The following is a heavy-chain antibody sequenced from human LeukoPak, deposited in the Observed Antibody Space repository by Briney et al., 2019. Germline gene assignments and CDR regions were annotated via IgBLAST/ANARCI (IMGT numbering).Heavy chain of an antibody. J-gene: IGHJ4*02. V-gene: IGHV4-39*07. CDR2: IYYSGST. Sequence: PSETLSLTCTVSGGSISSSSYYWGWIRQPPGKGLEWIGSIYYSGSTYYNPSLKSRVTISVDTSKNQFSLKLSSVTAADTAVYYCARVTVTRRYYFDYWGQGTLVTVSS. D-gene: IGHD4-11*01. CDR1: GGSISSSSYY. CDR3: ARVTVTRRYYFDY.